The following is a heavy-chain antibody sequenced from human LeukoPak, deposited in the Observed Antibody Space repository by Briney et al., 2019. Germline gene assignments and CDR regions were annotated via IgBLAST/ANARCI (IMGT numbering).Heavy chain of an antibody. V-gene: IGHV3-30-3*01. CDR3: ARDWSVGATQAYYFDY. CDR2: ISYDGSNK. D-gene: IGHD1-26*01. J-gene: IGHJ4*02. Sequence: PGGSLRLSCAASGFTFSSYAMHWVRQAPGKGLEWVAVISYDGSNKYYADSVKGRFTISRDNSKNTLYLQMNSLRAEDTAVYYCARDWSVGATQAYYFDYWGQGTLVTVSS. CDR1: GFTFSSYA.